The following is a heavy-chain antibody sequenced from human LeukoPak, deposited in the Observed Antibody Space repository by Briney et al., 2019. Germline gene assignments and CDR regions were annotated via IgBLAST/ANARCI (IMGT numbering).Heavy chain of an antibody. CDR3: ARITYYYDSSGYSLDAFDI. D-gene: IGHD3-22*01. CDR1: GGSISSYF. Sequence: PAETLSLTCTVSGGSISSYFGSWIRQPPGRGLEWIGYIYYSGSTNYNPSLRSRVILSVDTSKNQFSLKLSSVTAADTAVYYCARITYYYDSSGYSLDAFDIWGQGTMVTVSS. CDR2: IYYSGST. J-gene: IGHJ3*02. V-gene: IGHV4-59*08.